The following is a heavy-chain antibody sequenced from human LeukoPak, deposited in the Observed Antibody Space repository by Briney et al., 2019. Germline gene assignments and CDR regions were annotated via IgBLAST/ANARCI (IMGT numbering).Heavy chain of an antibody. CDR1: GFTFSSYG. J-gene: IGHJ4*02. Sequence: GGSLRLSCAASGFTFSSYGMHWVRQAPGKGLEWGAVISYDGSNKYYADSVKGRFTISRDNSKNTLYLQMNSLRAEDTAVYYCARDRGTRDGYNALFDYWGQGTLVTVSS. CDR3: ARDRGTRDGYNALFDY. V-gene: IGHV3-30*03. CDR2: ISYDGSNK. D-gene: IGHD5-24*01.